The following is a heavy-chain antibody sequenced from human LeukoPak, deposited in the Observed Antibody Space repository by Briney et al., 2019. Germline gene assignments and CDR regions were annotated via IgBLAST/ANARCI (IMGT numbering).Heavy chain of an antibody. CDR3: ARAGKGREFDY. D-gene: IGHD5-24*01. Sequence: ASVKVSCTASRYSFTGYYMHWVRQAPGQGLEWMGRINPNSGGTNYAQKFQGRVTMTRDTSTSTAYMELSRLRSDDTAVYYCARAGKGREFDYWGQGTLVTVSS. J-gene: IGHJ4*02. CDR1: RYSFTGYY. V-gene: IGHV1-2*06. CDR2: INPNSGGT.